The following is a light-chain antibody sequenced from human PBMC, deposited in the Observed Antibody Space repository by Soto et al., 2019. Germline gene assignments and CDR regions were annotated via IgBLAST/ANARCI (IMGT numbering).Light chain of an antibody. Sequence: EIVLTQSPGTLSVSPGERAVLSCKASQSVTSNYLAWYQQRPGQAPRLLIYAANRRATGSPDRLTGSGSGTDFNLTISSLEPEDSALYYCQQYAGAPWTFGQGTRVEIK. V-gene: IGKV3-20*01. CDR2: AAN. CDR1: QSVTSNY. CDR3: QQYAGAPWT. J-gene: IGKJ1*01.